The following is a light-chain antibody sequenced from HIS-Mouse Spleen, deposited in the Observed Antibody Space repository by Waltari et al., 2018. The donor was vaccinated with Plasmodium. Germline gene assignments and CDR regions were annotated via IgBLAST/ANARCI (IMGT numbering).Light chain of an antibody. CDR2: TDS. CDR1: VMEIKY. V-gene: IGLV3-27*01. CDR3: YSAADNNLV. J-gene: IGLJ3*02. Sequence: SYELTQPSSVSVSPGPTARITCSGDVMEIKYDRWFQQKPGQAPELVIYTDSERPSGTPERFSGSSSGTTVTLTISGAQVEDEADYYCYSAADNNLVFGGGTKLTVL.